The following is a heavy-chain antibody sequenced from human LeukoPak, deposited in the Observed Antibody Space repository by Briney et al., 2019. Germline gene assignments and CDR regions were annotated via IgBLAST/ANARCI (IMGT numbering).Heavy chain of an antibody. V-gene: IGHV3-30-3*01. Sequence: GGSLRLSCAASGFTFSSYAMHWVRQAPGKGLEWVAVISYDGSNKYYADSVKGRFTISRDNSKNTLYLQMNSLRAEDTAVYYCASGRGYCSSTSCPFSFDPWGQGTLVTVSS. CDR3: ASGRGYCSSTSCPFSFDP. CDR2: ISYDGSNK. J-gene: IGHJ5*02. CDR1: GFTFSSYA. D-gene: IGHD2-2*01.